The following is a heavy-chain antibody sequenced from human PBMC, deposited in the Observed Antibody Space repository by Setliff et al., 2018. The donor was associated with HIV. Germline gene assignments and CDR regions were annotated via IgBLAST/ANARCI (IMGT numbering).Heavy chain of an antibody. J-gene: IGHJ4*02. CDR3: FLFYDDRSGFYWD. CDR1: GGSISSSNW. Sequence: SETLSLTCAVSGGSISSSNWWSWVRQPPGKGLEWIGEMNHRGVIKYLSSLKSRVTMAVDTSKKQFSLKLKSVTAADTAVYYCFLFYDDRSGFYWDWGQGTPVTVSS. V-gene: IGHV4-4*02. D-gene: IGHD3-22*01. CDR2: MNHRGVI.